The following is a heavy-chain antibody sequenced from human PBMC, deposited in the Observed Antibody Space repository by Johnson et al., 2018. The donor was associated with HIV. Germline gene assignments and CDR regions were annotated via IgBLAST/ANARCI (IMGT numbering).Heavy chain of an antibody. Sequence: QVQLVESGGGLVKPGGSLKLSCAVSGFTFSDHYMSWIRQTPGKGLQWVSYISGSGSIIYSTDSVQGRFSLSRDISKNMLYLQMHSLRGDDTGHNVRGLLGLCWAMWG. CDR2: ISGSGSII. CDR1: GFTFSDHY. V-gene: IGHV3-11*01. J-gene: IGHJ1*01. CDR3: GLLGLCWAM. D-gene: IGHD3-10*02.